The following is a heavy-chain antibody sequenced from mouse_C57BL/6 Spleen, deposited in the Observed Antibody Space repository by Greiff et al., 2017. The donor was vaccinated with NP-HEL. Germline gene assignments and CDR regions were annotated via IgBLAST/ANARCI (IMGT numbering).Heavy chain of an antibody. CDR1: GFNIKNTY. V-gene: IGHV14-3*01. D-gene: IGHD2-2*01. CDR2: IDPANGNT. CDR3: ASTTLVTFDY. J-gene: IGHJ2*01. Sequence: VHVKQSVAELVRPGASVKLSCTASGFNIKNTYMHWVKQRPEQGLEWIGRIDPANGNTKYAPKFSGKATITADTSSNTAYLQLISRTSEDTAIYYCASTTLVTFDYWGQGTTLTVSS.